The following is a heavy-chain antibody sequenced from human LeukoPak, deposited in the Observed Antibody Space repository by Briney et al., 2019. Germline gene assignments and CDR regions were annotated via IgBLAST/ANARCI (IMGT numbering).Heavy chain of an antibody. CDR2: IIPILGIA. CDR3: ARQRGDYSRFAD. J-gene: IGHJ4*02. Sequence: SVKVSCKASGGTFSSYAISWVRQAPGQGLEWMGRIIPILGIANYAQKFQGRVTITADKSTSTAYMELSSLRSEDTAVYYCARQRGDYSRFADWGQGTLVTVSS. D-gene: IGHD2-15*01. CDR1: GGTFSSYA. V-gene: IGHV1-69*04.